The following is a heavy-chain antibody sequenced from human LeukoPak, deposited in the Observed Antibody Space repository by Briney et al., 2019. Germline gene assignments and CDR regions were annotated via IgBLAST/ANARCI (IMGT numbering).Heavy chain of an antibody. CDR1: GFTFSSYG. Sequence: GGSLRLSCAASGFTFSSYGMNWVRQAPGKGLEWVSSISSSSSYIYYADSVKGRFTISRDNAKNSLYLQMNSLRAEDTAVYYCARAPYDSNAFDIWGQGTMVTVSS. V-gene: IGHV3-21*01. CDR2: ISSSSSYI. CDR3: ARAPYDSNAFDI. J-gene: IGHJ3*02. D-gene: IGHD3-22*01.